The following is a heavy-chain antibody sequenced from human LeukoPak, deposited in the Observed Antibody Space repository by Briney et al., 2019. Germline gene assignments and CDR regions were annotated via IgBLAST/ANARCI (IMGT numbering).Heavy chain of an antibody. CDR1: GASITSFF. V-gene: IGHV4-59*13. D-gene: IGHD6-25*01. CDR2: IYYTGHA. CDR3: ARLIAAAGTLPDY. Sequence: SETLSLTCTVPGASITSFFWSWIRQPPGKGLGWIGYIYYTGHASYNPSLKSRVTISVDTSKNQFSLKLNSVTAADTAVYYCARLIAAAGTLPDYWGQGALVTVSS. J-gene: IGHJ4*02.